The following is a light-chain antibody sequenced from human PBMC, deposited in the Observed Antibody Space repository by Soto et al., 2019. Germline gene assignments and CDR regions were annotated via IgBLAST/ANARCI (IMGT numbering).Light chain of an antibody. Sequence: DIVLTQSPGPLSLSPGEGATVSCRASQSVSSHLAWYQHKPGQAPRLLFYDASTRATGIPDRFSGSGSGTDFTLTISRLEPEDFAVYYCQQYGSSGTFGQGTKVDIK. CDR1: QSVSSH. V-gene: IGKV3-20*01. J-gene: IGKJ1*01. CDR2: DAS. CDR3: QQYGSSGT.